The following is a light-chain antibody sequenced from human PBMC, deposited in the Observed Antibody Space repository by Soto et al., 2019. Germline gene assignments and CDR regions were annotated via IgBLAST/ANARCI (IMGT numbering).Light chain of an antibody. J-gene: IGKJ1*01. CDR1: HTISSIY. CDR2: GIS. V-gene: IGKV3-20*01. CDR3: QQYVTSSPRT. Sequence: EIVLTQSPGTLSLSPGERATLSCRASHTISSIYLAWYQKKPGQAPRLLMYGISRRDTGIPDRFSGSGSGTDFTLTITRLEPEDFAVYYCQQYVTSSPRTFGQGTKVEIK.